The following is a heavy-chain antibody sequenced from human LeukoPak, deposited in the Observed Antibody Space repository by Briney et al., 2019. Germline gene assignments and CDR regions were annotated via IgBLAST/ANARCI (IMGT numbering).Heavy chain of an antibody. CDR3: LRFCSSTSCSADP. CDR2: INAGNGNT. V-gene: IGHV1-3*01. D-gene: IGHD2-2*01. Sequence: ASVKVSCKAYGYTFTSYAMHWVRQAPGQRLEWMGWINAGNGNTKYSQKFQGRVTITRDTSASTAYMELSSLRSEDTAVYYCLRFCSSTSCSADPWGQGTLVTVSS. J-gene: IGHJ5*02. CDR1: GYTFTSYA.